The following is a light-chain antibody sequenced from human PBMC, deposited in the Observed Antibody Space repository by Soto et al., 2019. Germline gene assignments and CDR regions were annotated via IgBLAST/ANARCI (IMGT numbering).Light chain of an antibody. J-gene: IGLJ1*01. CDR3: SSSTSSSTRV. Sequence: QSVLTQPASVSGSPGQSITISCTGTSSDVGGYNYVSWYQQHPGKAPKLMIYEVSNRPSGVSNRFSGPKSDNTASLTISGLQAGDEADYYCSSSTSSSTRVFGSGSKVTVL. CDR1: SSDVGGYNY. V-gene: IGLV2-14*01. CDR2: EVS.